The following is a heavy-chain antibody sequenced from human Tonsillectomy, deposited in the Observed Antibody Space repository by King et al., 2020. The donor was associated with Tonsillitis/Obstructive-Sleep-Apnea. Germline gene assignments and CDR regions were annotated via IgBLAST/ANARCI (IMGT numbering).Heavy chain of an antibody. CDR2: IIPDSGVT. V-gene: IGHV1-2*02. CDR3: ARGWSAGYCSSTTCPNWFDP. Sequence: QLVQSGAEVKKPGASVKVSCKASGYTFTGYYLHWVRQAPGQGLQWMGWIIPDSGVTNYAQTFQGRVTMTRDTSISTAYMELSRLRSDDTALYYCARGWSAGYCSSTTCPNWFDPWGQGPLVTVSS. J-gene: IGHJ5*02. D-gene: IGHD2-2*01. CDR1: GYTFTGYY.